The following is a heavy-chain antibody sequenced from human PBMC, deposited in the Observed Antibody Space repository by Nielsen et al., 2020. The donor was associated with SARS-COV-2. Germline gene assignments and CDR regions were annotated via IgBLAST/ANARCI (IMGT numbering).Heavy chain of an antibody. D-gene: IGHD3-10*01. CDR2: INSDGSST. J-gene: IGHJ4*02. Sequence: GESLKISCAASGFTFSSYWMHWVRQAPGKGLVWVSHINSDGSSTSYADSVKGRLTISRDNAKNSLYLQMNSLRAEDTALYYCAKPHGSGSYYNDYYFDYWDQGTLVTVSS. CDR3: AKPHGSGSYYNDYYFDY. V-gene: IGHV3-74*01. CDR1: GFTFSSYW.